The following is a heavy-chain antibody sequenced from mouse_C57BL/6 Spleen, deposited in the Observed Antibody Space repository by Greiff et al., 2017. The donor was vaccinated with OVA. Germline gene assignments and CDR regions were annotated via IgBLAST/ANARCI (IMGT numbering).Heavy chain of an antibody. J-gene: IGHJ2*01. Sequence: QVQLQQPGAELVMPGASVTLSCKASGYTFTSYWMHWVKQRPGQGLEWIGEIDPSDGYTTYNQKFKGKSTLTVDKSSSPSYMQLSSLTSEDSAVDYGARRRTGGGYYLDYWGQGTTRTVSS. CDR2: IDPSDGYT. CDR1: GYTFTSYW. CDR3: ARRRTGGGYYLDY. V-gene: IGHV1-69*01.